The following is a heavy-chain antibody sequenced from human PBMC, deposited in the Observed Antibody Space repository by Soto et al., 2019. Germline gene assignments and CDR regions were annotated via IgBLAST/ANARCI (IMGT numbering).Heavy chain of an antibody. V-gene: IGHV4-34*01. CDR1: GGSFSGYY. D-gene: IGHD3-3*01. CDR3: ARGRPYYDFWSGPYGMDV. J-gene: IGHJ6*02. Sequence: PSETLSLTCAVYGGSFSGYYWSWIRQPPGKGLEWIGEINHSGSTNYNPSLKSRVTISVDTSKNQFSLKLSSVTAADTAVYYCARGRPYYDFWSGPYGMDVWGQGTTVTVSS. CDR2: INHSGST.